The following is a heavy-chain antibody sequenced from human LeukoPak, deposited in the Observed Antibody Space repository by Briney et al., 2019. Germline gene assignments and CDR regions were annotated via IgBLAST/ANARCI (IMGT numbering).Heavy chain of an antibody. J-gene: IGHJ4*02. CDR1: GFTFSSYG. D-gene: IGHD3-10*01. CDR2: ISHDGSNK. V-gene: IGHV3-30*18. CDR3: AKVLTMVRGAAHDY. Sequence: PGGSLRLSCAASGFTFSSYGMHWVRQAPGKGLEWVAVISHDGSNKYYADSVKGRFTISRDNSKNTLYLQMNSLRAEDTAVYYCAKVLTMVRGAAHDYWGQGTLVTVSS.